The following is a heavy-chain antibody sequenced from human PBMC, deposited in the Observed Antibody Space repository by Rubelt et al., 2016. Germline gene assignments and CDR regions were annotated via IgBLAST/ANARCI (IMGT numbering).Heavy chain of an antibody. V-gene: IGHV3-30*04. J-gene: IGHJ6*02. CDR1: GFSFNSYA. CDR2: MSYDGDEQ. D-gene: IGHD3-10*01. Sequence: LRLSCAASGFSFNSYAMHWVRQAPDKGLEWVAIMSYDGDEQNYADPVKGRFTVSRDNSKNTLYLQMNSLRGEDTAVYFCAKDVSRGDYYPYYSYLMDVWGHGTRVTVSS. CDR3: AKDVSRGDYYPYYSYLMDV.